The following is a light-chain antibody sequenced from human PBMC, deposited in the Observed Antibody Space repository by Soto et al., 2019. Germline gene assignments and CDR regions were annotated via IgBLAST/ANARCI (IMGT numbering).Light chain of an antibody. V-gene: IGKV3-20*01. Sequence: IVLTQSPGTLSFSPGEGATLSCRASQSISSNFLAWYQQKRGQAPRLLIHGASNRATGIPDRFSGSGSGTDFTLTITRLEPEDFAVYYCQQYGGSPRTFGQGTKVDIK. J-gene: IGKJ1*01. CDR1: QSISSNF. CDR3: QQYGGSPRT. CDR2: GAS.